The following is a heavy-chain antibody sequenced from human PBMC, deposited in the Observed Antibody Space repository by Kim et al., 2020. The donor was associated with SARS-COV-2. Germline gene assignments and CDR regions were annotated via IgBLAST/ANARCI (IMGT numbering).Heavy chain of an antibody. CDR2: IYYSGST. CDR1: GGSISSYY. Sequence: SETLSLTCTVSGGSISSYYWSWIRQPPGKGLEWIGYIYYSGSTNYNPSLKSRVTISVDTSKNQFSLKLSSVTAADTAVYYCARAQRTGSFDYWGQGTLAT. D-gene: IGHD3-9*01. V-gene: IGHV4-59*13. J-gene: IGHJ4*02. CDR3: ARAQRTGSFDY.